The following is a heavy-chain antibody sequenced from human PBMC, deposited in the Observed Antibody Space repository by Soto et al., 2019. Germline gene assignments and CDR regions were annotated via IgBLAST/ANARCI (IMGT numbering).Heavy chain of an antibody. CDR1: GFALSSYW. CDR3: ARDPAPSGWFDY. Sequence: GGSLRLSCAASGFALSSYWMHWVRQAPGKGLVWVSRINSDGSSTSYADSVKGRFTISRDSAKNTLYLQMNSLRAEDTAVYYCARDPAPSGWFDYWGQGTLVTVSS. CDR2: INSDGSST. D-gene: IGHD6-19*01. J-gene: IGHJ5*01. V-gene: IGHV3-74*01.